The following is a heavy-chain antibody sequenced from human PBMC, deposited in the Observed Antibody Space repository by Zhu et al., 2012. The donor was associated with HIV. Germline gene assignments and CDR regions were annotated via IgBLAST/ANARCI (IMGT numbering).Heavy chain of an antibody. Sequence: QVQLQQWGAGLLKPSETLSLTCAVYGGSFSNYYWSWIRQPPGKGLEWTGEINHSGSTNYNPSLKSRITISVDTSKNQFSLNLSSVTAADTAVYYCARARDSGSYGLDWFDPWGQGTLVTVSS. J-gene: IGHJ5*02. V-gene: IGHV4-34*01. CDR1: GGSFSNYY. D-gene: IGHD1-26*01. CDR2: INHSGST. CDR3: ARARDSGSYGLDWFDP.